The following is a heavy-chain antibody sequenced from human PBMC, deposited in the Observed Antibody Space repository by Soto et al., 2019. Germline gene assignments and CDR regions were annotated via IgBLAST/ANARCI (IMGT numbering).Heavy chain of an antibody. CDR1: GFTFSSYI. CDR3: ACVLVYDYVWGSYPLNWFDP. Sequence: GGSLRLSCAASGFTFSSYIINWVRQAPGKGLEWVSYFSRSSSTIYYADSVKGRFTISRDNAKNSLYLQMNSLRAEDSAVYYCACVLVYDYVWGSYPLNWFDPWGKGTLVTVSS. CDR2: FSRSSSTI. V-gene: IGHV3-48*01. D-gene: IGHD3-16*02. J-gene: IGHJ5*02.